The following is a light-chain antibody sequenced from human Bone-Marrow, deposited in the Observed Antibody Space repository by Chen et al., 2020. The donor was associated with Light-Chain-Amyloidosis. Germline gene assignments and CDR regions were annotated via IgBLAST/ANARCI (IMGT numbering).Light chain of an antibody. V-gene: IGLV1-47*01. CDR2: RNN. Sequence: QSVLTQPPSASGTPGQRVTISCSGASSNIGINYVYWYQHFPGAAPNLLIHRNNQRPSGVPGRLSASKSGTSACLARSGLRSEGEDGYCWAAWDGSWSGEVFGAGKKISVL. J-gene: IGLJ1*01. CDR1: SSNIGINY. CDR3: AAWDGSWSGEV.